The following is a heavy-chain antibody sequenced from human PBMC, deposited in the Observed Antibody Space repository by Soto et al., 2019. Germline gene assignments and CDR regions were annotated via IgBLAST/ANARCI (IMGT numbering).Heavy chain of an antibody. CDR2: ISYDGSNK. Sequence: XASLRLSCAASGFTFSSYAMHGVRQAPGKGLEWVAVISYDGSNKYYADSVKGRFTISRDNSKNTLYLQMNSLRAEGTAVYYCARDPFYDFWSGSYMDVWGQGTTVTVSS. CDR1: GFTFSSYA. D-gene: IGHD3-3*01. CDR3: ARDPFYDFWSGSYMDV. V-gene: IGHV3-30-3*01. J-gene: IGHJ6*02.